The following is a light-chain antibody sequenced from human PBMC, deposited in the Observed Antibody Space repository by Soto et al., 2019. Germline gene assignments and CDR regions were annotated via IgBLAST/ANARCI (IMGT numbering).Light chain of an antibody. CDR1: SSDVGGYNY. CDR2: EVN. V-gene: IGLV2-8*01. CDR3: SSYGGYNNVV. J-gene: IGLJ1*01. Sequence: QSALTQPPSASGSPGQSVIISCTGTSSDVGGYNYVSWFQQHPGKAPKLIIHEVNQRPSGVPDRFSGSKSGNTASLTVSGLQAEDEGTYYCSSYGGYNNVVFGTGTKLTVL.